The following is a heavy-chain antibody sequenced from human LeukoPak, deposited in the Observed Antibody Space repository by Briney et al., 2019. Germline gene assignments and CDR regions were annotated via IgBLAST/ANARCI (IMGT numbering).Heavy chain of an antibody. J-gene: IGHJ4*02. Sequence: GGSLRLSCAASGFTFSSFWMSWVRQAPGKGLEWVSSISSSSSYIYYADSVKGRFTISRDNAKNSLYLQMNSLRAEDTAVYYCASSSRGYSGYDWGQGTLVTVSS. CDR3: ASSSRGYSGYD. D-gene: IGHD5-12*01. CDR1: GFTFSSFW. CDR2: ISSSSSYI. V-gene: IGHV3-21*01.